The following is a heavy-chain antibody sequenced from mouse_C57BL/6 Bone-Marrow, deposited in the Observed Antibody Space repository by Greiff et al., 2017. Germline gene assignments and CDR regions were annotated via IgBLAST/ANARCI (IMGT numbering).Heavy chain of an antibody. D-gene: IGHD4-1*01. CDR1: GFTFSDYY. V-gene: IGHV5-16*01. CDR3: ASVTGTGYFDY. CDR2: INYDGSST. Sequence: EVMLVESEGGLVQPGSSMKLSCTASGFTFSDYYMAWVRQVPEKGLEWVANINYDGSSTYYLDSLKSRFIISRDNAKNILYLQMSSLKSEDTATYCCASVTGTGYFDYWGQGTTLTVSS. J-gene: IGHJ2*01.